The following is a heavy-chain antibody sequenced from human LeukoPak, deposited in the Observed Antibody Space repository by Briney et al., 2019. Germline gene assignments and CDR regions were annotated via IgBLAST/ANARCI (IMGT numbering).Heavy chain of an antibody. J-gene: IGHJ6*04. CDR1: GFTFSSYG. CDR3: ARGGFGELSGYYYYYGMDV. V-gene: IGHV3-33*01. CDR2: IWYDGSNK. D-gene: IGHD3-10*01. Sequence: GGSLRLSCAASGFTFSSYGMHWVRQAPGKGLEWVAVIWYDGSNKYYADSVKGRFTISRDNSKNTLYLQMNSLRAEDTAVYYCARGGFGELSGYYYYYGMDVWGKGTTDIVSP.